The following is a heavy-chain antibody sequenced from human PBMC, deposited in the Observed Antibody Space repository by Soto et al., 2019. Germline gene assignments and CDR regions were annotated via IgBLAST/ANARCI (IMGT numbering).Heavy chain of an antibody. CDR1: GESISSSSYY. D-gene: IGHD2-21*02. Sequence: SETLSLTCIVSGESISSSSYYWGWIRQPPGKGLEWIGSIYYSGRTYYNPSFRSRVTISIDTSKNQFSLKLSSVTATDTAVYYCARQRTTVVTQAYFDHWGQGALVTVSS. CDR2: IYYSGRT. CDR3: ARQRTTVVTQAYFDH. V-gene: IGHV4-39*01. J-gene: IGHJ4*02.